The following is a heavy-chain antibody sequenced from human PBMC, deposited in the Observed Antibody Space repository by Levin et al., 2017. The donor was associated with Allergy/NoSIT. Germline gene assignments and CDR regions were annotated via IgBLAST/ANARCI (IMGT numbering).Heavy chain of an antibody. V-gene: IGHV3-33*08. Sequence: GGSLRLSCAASGFTFDYYAMSWVRLAPGKGLEWVAVIWYDGRKKYYVDSVKGRFTVSRDNSKNTLYLQMDSLRAEDTAVYYCARDRTAYSGDWYPSALEYWGQGTLVTVSS. CDR3: ARDRTAYSGDWYPSALEY. D-gene: IGHD2-21*02. J-gene: IGHJ4*02. CDR2: IWYDGRKK. CDR1: GFTFDYYA.